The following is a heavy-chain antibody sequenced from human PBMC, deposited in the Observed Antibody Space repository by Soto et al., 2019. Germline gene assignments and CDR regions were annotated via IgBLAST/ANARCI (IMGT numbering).Heavy chain of an antibody. CDR2: IIPIFGTP. D-gene: IGHD3-16*01. CDR3: AKGPFGDLSRYYYGMDV. Sequence: QVQLVQSGAEVKKPGSSVKVSCKASGGTFSSYAISWVRQAPGQGLEWMGGIIPIFGTPNYAQKFQGRVTISADESTSTVYMELSSLRSEDTAVYYCAKGPFGDLSRYYYGMDVWGQGTTVTVSS. CDR1: GGTFSSYA. J-gene: IGHJ6*02. V-gene: IGHV1-69*01.